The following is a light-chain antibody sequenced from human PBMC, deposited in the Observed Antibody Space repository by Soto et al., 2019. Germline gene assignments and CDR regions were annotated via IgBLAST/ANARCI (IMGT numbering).Light chain of an antibody. V-gene: IGKV1-5*03. J-gene: IGKJ1*01. Sequence: DIHMAQSPSTLSSSLGYRFTITFLASQNINSWLAWYQQKPGKAPKLLIYEASSLEKGVPARFGGSGSGTEFTLTISSLQPDDFATYYCQQYNVYSWTFGQGTKVDIK. CDR3: QQYNVYSWT. CDR2: EAS. CDR1: QNINSW.